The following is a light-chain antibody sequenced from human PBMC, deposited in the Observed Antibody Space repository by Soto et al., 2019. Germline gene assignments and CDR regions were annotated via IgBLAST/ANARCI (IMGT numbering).Light chain of an antibody. CDR3: QQYGSSPPVT. Sequence: ILLAQSPGTLSLSPGERATLSCRASQSVSSSYLAWYQQKPGQAPRLLIYGASSRATGIPDRFSGSGSGTDFTLTISRLEPEDFAVYYCQQYGSSPPVTFGPGTKVDI. J-gene: IGKJ3*01. CDR1: QSVSSSY. V-gene: IGKV3-20*01. CDR2: GAS.